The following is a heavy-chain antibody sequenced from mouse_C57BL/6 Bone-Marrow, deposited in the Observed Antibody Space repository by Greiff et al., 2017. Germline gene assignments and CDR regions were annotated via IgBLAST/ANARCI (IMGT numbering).Heavy chain of an antibody. Sequence: EVKLVESGGGLVQPGGSLKLSCAASGFTFSDYYMYWVRQTPEKRLEWVAYISNGGGSTYYPDTVKVRFTISRDNAKNTLYLQMSRLKSEDTAMYYCARHHFDYWGQGTTLTVSS. CDR2: ISNGGGST. CDR3: ARHHFDY. V-gene: IGHV5-12*01. J-gene: IGHJ2*01. CDR1: GFTFSDYY.